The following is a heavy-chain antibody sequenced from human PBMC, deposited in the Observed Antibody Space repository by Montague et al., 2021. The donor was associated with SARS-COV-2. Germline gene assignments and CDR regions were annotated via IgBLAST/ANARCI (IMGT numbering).Heavy chain of an antibody. D-gene: IGHD2-2*01. Sequence: TLSLTCTLSGDSISRNNLYWIWIRQPAGKGLEWIGRITTTTSSEYNLYLKSSVSLSLDTSKYQFSLRLISATAADTAMYYCTIEGDITTNCSGCPRNWFDPWGQGTLVTVSS. J-gene: IGHJ5*02. CDR3: TIEGDITTNCSGCPRNWFDP. CDR2: ITTTTSS. CDR1: GDSISRNNLY. V-gene: IGHV4-61*02.